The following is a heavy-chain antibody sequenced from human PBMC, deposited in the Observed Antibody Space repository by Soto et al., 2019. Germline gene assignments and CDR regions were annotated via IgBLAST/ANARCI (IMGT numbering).Heavy chain of an antibody. CDR3: ARDFLASRDDFGDPLAFDI. Sequence: SQTLSLTCDISGDSVSSNSAGWNWIRQTPSRGLEWLGRTYYKSKWYYTYAASVKSRITVSPDTSKNQFSLQLTSVTPEDTAVYYCARDFLASRDDFGDPLAFDIWGQGTMVTVSS. CDR1: GDSVSSNSAG. J-gene: IGHJ3*02. D-gene: IGHD2-21*02. V-gene: IGHV6-1*01. CDR2: TYYKSKWYY.